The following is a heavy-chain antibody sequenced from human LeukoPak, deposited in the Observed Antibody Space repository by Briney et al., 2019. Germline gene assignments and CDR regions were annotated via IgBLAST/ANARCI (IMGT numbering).Heavy chain of an antibody. CDR1: GGSISSSSYY. CDR2: INHSGGT. J-gene: IGHJ4*02. Sequence: SETLSLTCTVSGGSISSSSYYWGWIRQPPGKGLEWIGEINHSGGTNYNPSLKSRVTISVDTSKNQFSLKLSSVTAADTAVYYCARGGGSYYDFDYWGQGTLVTVSS. D-gene: IGHD1-26*01. V-gene: IGHV4-39*07. CDR3: ARGGGSYYDFDY.